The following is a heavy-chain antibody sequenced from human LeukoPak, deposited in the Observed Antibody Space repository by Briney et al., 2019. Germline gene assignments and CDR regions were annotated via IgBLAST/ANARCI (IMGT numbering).Heavy chain of an antibody. D-gene: IGHD6-13*01. CDR2: IIPIFGTA. Sequence: SVTVSCKASGGTFSSYAISWVRQAPGQGLEWMGGIIPIFGTANYAQKFQGRVTITADESTSTAYMELSSLRSEDTAVYYCASLVVPAGDAYSSSRYAFGGIDYWGQGTLVTVSS. CDR3: ASLVVPAGDAYSSSRYAFGGIDY. CDR1: GGTFSSYA. V-gene: IGHV1-69*13. J-gene: IGHJ4*02.